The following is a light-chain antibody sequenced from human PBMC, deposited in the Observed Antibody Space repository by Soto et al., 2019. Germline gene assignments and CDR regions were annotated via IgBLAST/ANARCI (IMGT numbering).Light chain of an antibody. Sequence: DLPIAQVPSTLFASVGGRAPITFRARQTINNWLAWYQQKPGKAPKLLIYDVSTLGSGVPSRFSGSGSGTDFTLTISGLQPDDFGTYYCQQYNTFWTFGQGTKVDIK. CDR2: DVS. CDR1: QTINNW. V-gene: IGKV1-5*01. CDR3: QQYNTFWT. J-gene: IGKJ1*01.